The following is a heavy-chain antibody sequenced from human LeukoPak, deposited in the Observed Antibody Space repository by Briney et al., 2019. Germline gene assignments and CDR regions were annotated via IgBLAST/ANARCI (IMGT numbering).Heavy chain of an antibody. CDR1: GYSISSGYY. J-gene: IGHJ6*03. V-gene: IGHV4-38-2*02. CDR2: IYYSGST. Sequence: SETLSLTCTVSGYSISSGYYWGWIRPPPGKGLEWIGSIYYSGSTYYNPSLKSRVTMSVDTSKNQFSLKLSSVTAADTAVYYCARVVRGVMGYYYYMDVWGKGTTVTISS. D-gene: IGHD3-10*01. CDR3: ARVVRGVMGYYYYMDV.